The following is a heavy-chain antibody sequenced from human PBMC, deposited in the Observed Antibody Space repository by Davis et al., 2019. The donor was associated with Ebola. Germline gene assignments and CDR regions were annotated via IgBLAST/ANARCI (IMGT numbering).Heavy chain of an antibody. J-gene: IGHJ2*01. V-gene: IGHV4-39*01. Sequence: PSETLSLTCTVSGGAISGNNWGWIRQPPGKGLEWIGTIFSSGNTYYNWSLKSRVTISVDTAKSQFSLNLSSVTAADTAVYYCARRKRDYGGYDYWYFDLWGRGTLVTVSS. CDR3: ARRKRDYGGYDYWYFDL. CDR1: GGAISGNN. CDR2: IFSSGNT. D-gene: IGHD4/OR15-4a*01.